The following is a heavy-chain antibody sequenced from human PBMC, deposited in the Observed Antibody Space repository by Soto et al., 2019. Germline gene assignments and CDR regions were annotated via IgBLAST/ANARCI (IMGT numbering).Heavy chain of an antibody. V-gene: IGHV4-30-4*01. CDR1: GVSINSGDNF. CDR3: SRAEFNSVWFPFDS. Sequence: SETLSLTCTVSGVSINSGDNFWSWIRQPPGKGLEWMGYIYYTGSTYYNPSLNRRITMSVDMSKNQFSLRLTSVTAADTALYFCSRAEFNSVWFPFDSWGQGAPVTVAS. J-gene: IGHJ4*02. D-gene: IGHD6-19*01. CDR2: IYYTGST.